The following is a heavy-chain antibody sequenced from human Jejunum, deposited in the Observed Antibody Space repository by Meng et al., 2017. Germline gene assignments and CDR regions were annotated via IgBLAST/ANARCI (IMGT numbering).Heavy chain of an antibody. V-gene: IGHV4-4*03. CDR1: GGSVSTSEW. CDR3: ARDPRTNWASRFFDY. D-gene: IGHD1/OR15-1a*01. CDR2: ISRSGRA. Sequence: QLDLQESGPALVTPPAPLSLTCTVSGGSVSTSEWWRWGRQPPGKGVEWIGEISRSGRANYNPSLMGRVTITLDRSMNLFSLKLDSVTAADAAVYYCARDPRTNWASRFFDYWGQGTLVTVSS. J-gene: IGHJ4*02.